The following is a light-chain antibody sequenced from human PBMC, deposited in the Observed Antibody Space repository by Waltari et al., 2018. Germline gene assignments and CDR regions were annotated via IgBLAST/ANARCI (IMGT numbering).Light chain of an antibody. CDR1: RSIANY. CDR2: TTS. Sequence: DIQMTQSPSSLSASVGDRVTITCRSSRSIANYLNWYQQKPGKAPNLLICTTSTSHSGVPSRFSGSGSGTDFTLTISSLQPEDFATYYCQQVYTTPITFGQGTRLEIK. CDR3: QQVYTTPIT. V-gene: IGKV1-39*01. J-gene: IGKJ5*01.